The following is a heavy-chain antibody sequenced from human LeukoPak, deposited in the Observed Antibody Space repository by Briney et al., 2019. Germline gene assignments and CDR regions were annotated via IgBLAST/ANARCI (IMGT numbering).Heavy chain of an antibody. CDR1: GFTFDDYA. Sequence: PEGSLRLSCAAPGFTFDDYAMHWVRQAPGKGLEWVSGISWNSGSIGYADSVKGRFTISRDNAKNSLYLQMNSLRAEDTALYYCAKMGCSSTSCYFDYWGQGTLVTVSS. V-gene: IGHV3-9*01. CDR2: ISWNSGSI. D-gene: IGHD2-2*01. J-gene: IGHJ4*02. CDR3: AKMGCSSTSCYFDY.